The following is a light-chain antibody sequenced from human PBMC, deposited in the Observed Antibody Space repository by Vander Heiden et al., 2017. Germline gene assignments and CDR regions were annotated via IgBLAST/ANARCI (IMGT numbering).Light chain of an antibody. J-gene: IGKJ5*01. V-gene: IGKV2-28*01. CDR1: QSLLHSNGYNY. CDR3: MQALQISIT. Sequence: DIVMTQSPLSLPVTPGEPASISCRSSQSLLHSNGYNYLDWYLKKPGQSPQLLIYLGSNRASGVPDRFSGSGSGTDFTLKISRVEAEDIGVYYCMQALQISITFGQGTRLEIK. CDR2: LGS.